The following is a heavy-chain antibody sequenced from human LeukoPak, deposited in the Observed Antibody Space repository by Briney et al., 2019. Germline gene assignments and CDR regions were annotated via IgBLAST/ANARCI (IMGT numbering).Heavy chain of an antibody. J-gene: IGHJ4*02. CDR1: GYTFTGYY. V-gene: IGHV1-2*02. CDR2: INPNSGGT. D-gene: IGHD2-21*01. CDR3: ARGGGYCGGDCYDY. Sequence: GASVKVSXKASGYTFTGYYMHWLRQAPGQGLEWIGWINPNSGGTNYAQNFQGRVTMTRDTSISTAYMELSRLRSDDTAVYYCARGGGYCGGDCYDYRGQGTLVTVSS.